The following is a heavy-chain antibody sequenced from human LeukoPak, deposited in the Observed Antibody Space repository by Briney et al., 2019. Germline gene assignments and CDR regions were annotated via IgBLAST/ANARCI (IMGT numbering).Heavy chain of an antibody. CDR2: IYYSGST. J-gene: IGHJ4*02. D-gene: IGHD3-22*01. V-gene: IGHV4-59*08. Sequence: SETLSLPRTVWVGFISRHYWIWMPKPPGKGLVGMAYIYYSGSTNSNSSLKSRVTISVSTSKNQFSLKLSSVTAADTAVYYCARHGPDSFLGRSLDYWGQGTLVTVSS. CDR3: ARHGPDSFLGRSLDY. CDR1: VGFISRHY.